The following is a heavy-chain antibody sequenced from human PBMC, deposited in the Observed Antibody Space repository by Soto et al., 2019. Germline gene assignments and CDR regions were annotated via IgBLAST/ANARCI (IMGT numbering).Heavy chain of an antibody. CDR1: GYTLTELS. V-gene: IGHV1-24*01. Sequence: AASVKVSCKVSGYTLTELSMHWVRQAPGKGLEWMGGFDPEDGETIYAQKFQGRVTMTEDTSTDTAYMELSSLRSEDTAVYYCATDRDGHDAFDIWGQGTMVTVSS. CDR3: ATDRDGHDAFDI. J-gene: IGHJ3*02. D-gene: IGHD2-21*02. CDR2: FDPEDGET.